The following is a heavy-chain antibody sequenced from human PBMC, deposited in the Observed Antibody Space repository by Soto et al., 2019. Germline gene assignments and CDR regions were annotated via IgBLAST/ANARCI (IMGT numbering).Heavy chain of an antibody. CDR2: FDPEDGET. J-gene: IGHJ4*02. CDR1: GYTLTELS. CDR3: ATHQLPGLDTAMVHNFDY. V-gene: IGHV1-24*01. D-gene: IGHD5-18*01. Sequence: ASVKVSCKVSGYTLTELSMHWVRQAPGKGLEWMGGFDPEDGETIYAQKFQGRVTMTEDTSTDTAYMELSSLRSEDTAVYYFATHQLPGLDTAMVHNFDYWGQGTLVTVSS.